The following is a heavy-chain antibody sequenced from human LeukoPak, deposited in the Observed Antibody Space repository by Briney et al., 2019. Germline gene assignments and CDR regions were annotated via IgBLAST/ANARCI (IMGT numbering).Heavy chain of an antibody. Sequence: GGSLRLSCAASGFTFSSYSMNWVRQAPGKGLEWVSSISSSSSYIYYADSVKGRFTISRDNAKKSLYLEMNSLRGEDTAVYYCVRGYSNYGYTFDMWGQGTMVTVSS. V-gene: IGHV3-21*01. CDR1: GFTFSSYS. D-gene: IGHD4-11*01. CDR3: VRGYSNYGYTFDM. CDR2: ISSSSSYI. J-gene: IGHJ3*02.